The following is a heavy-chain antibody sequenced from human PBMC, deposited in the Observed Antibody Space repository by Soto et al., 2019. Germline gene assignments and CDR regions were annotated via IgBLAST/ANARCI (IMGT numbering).Heavy chain of an antibody. CDR1: GGSISSYY. CDR3: ARDFHDFWSGYYTGRGFDP. J-gene: IGHJ5*02. CDR2: IYYSGST. Sequence: SETLSLTCTVSGGSISSYYWSWIRQPPGKGLEWIGYIYYSGSTNYNPSLKSRVTISVDTSKNQFSLKLSSVTAADTAVYYCARDFHDFWSGYYTGRGFDPWGQGTLVTVSS. V-gene: IGHV4-59*01. D-gene: IGHD3-3*01.